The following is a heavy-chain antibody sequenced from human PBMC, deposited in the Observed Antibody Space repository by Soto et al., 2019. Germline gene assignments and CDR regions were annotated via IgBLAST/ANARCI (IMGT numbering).Heavy chain of an antibody. CDR3: ARGVSEYYDSSGYYAS. V-gene: IGHV3-21*01. CDR2: ISTRTSYI. D-gene: IGHD3-22*01. J-gene: IGHJ4*02. Sequence: EVQLVESGGGLVKPGGSLRLSCAASGFTFSTYSMNWVRQAPGKGLEGVSSISTRTSYIYYADSVKGRFTISRDNAKNSLYLQMNSLRAEDTAVYYCARGVSEYYDSSGYYASWGQGTLVTVSS. CDR1: GFTFSTYS.